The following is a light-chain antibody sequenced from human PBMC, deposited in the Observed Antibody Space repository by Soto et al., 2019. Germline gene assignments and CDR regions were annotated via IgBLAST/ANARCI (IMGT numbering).Light chain of an antibody. CDR1: QSISSY. CDR2: AAS. CDR3: QQSYSTPWT. V-gene: IGKV1-39*01. Sequence: DIQMTQSPSSLSASVGDRVTITCRASQSISSYLNWYQQKPVKAPKLLIYAASSLQSGVPSRFSGSGSGTDFTLTSSSLQPEDFATYYCQQSYSTPWTFGQVTKVELK. J-gene: IGKJ1*01.